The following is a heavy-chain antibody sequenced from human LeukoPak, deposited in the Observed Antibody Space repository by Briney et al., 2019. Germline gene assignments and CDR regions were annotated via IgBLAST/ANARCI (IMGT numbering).Heavy chain of an antibody. CDR1: GYTFTSYG. CDR2: LSAYNGNT. CDR3: ARDLLWELLRGGYYYGMDV. Sequence: GASVKVSCKASGYTFTSYGISWVRQAPGQGLEWMGWLSAYNGNTNYAQKLQGRVTMTTDTSTSTAYMELSSLRSDDTAVYYCARDLLWELLRGGYYYGMDVWGQGTTVTVSS. V-gene: IGHV1-18*01. D-gene: IGHD1-26*01. J-gene: IGHJ6*02.